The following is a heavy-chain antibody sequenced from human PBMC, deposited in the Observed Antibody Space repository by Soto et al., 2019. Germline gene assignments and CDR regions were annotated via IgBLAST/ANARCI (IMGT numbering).Heavy chain of an antibody. Sequence: SDTLFLTCPVSCGYISSGGYFWSCIRHRTGKGLEWIGYMSYSGPNHYNQYLKSRATISVDTPEHQFSLELSPVTAADTAVSFCASGLDSYDISGYFEPRGQGTL. CDR3: ASGLDSYDISGYFEP. J-gene: IGHJ5*01. V-gene: IGHV4-31*03. CDR2: MSYSGPN. CDR1: CGYISSGGYF. D-gene: IGHD3-22*01.